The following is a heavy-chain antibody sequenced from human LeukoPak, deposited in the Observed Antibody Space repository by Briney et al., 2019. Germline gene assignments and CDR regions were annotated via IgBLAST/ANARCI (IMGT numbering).Heavy chain of an antibody. CDR3: TRELSGSYYLYYYYYMDV. CDR1: GFTFGDYA. V-gene: IGHV3-49*04. CDR2: IRSKAYGGTT. D-gene: IGHD1-26*01. Sequence: GGSLRLSCTASGFTFGDYAMSWVRQAPGKGLEWVGFIRSKAYGGTTEYAASVKGRFTISRDDSKSIAYLQMNSLKTEDTAVYYCTRELSGSYYLYYYYYMDVWGKGTTVTISS. J-gene: IGHJ6*03.